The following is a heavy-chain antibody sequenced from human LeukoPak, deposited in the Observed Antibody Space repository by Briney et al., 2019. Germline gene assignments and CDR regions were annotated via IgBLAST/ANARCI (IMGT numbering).Heavy chain of an antibody. CDR3: AREGLNCGSSSCQRATFDY. V-gene: IGHV3-74*01. CDR2: ISGDGSST. CDR1: GFTFTNYW. D-gene: IGHD2-2*01. J-gene: IGHJ4*02. Sequence: RAGGSLRLSCATSGFTFTNYWMHWVRQVPGKGLVWVSRISGDGSSTRNADSVEGRFTISRDNAKNTLYLQMNSLRAEDTAVYYCAREGLNCGSSSCQRATFDYWGQGSLVTVSS.